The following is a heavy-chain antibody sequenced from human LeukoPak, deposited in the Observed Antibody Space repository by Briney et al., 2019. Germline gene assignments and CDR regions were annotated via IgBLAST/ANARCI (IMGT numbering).Heavy chain of an antibody. V-gene: IGHV1-46*01. CDR1: GYTFTSYY. CDR3: ARVLGYSSSWYYFDH. D-gene: IGHD6-13*01. J-gene: IGHJ4*02. CDR2: INPSGGST. Sequence: ASVKVSCKASGYTFTSYYMHWVRQAPGQGLEWMGIINPSGGSTSYARKFQGRVTMTRDMSTSTVYMELSSLRSEDTAVYYCARVLGYSSSWYYFDHWGQGTLVTVSS.